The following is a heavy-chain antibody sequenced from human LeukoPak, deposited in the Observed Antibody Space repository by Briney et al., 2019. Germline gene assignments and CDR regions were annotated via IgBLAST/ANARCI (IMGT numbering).Heavy chain of an antibody. CDR1: GFTFSDYP. Sequence: GRSLRLSCEAAGFTFSDYPMHWVRQAPGKGLEWVAVIWYDGSNKYYADSVKGRFTISRDNSKNTLYLQMNSLRAEDTAVYYCASQLPLAYCGGDCYSDAFDIWGQGTMVTVSS. V-gene: IGHV3-33*08. J-gene: IGHJ3*02. D-gene: IGHD2-21*02. CDR3: ASQLPLAYCGGDCYSDAFDI. CDR2: IWYDGSNK.